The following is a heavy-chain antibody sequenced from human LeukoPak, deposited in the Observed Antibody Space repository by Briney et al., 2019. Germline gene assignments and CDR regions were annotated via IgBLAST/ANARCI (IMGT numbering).Heavy chain of an antibody. CDR2: MYSSGSP. CDR3: ARGHSDGWYPYIDY. V-gene: IGHV4-59*01. CDR1: GVSLTDYY. D-gene: IGHD6-19*01. Sequence: SETLSLTCAVSGVSLTDYYWSWLRQPPGKGLEWIGYMYSSGSPYYNPSFKSRVTISVDSSKNQFSLKLISATAADTAVYYCARGHSDGWYPYIDYWGQGSLVTVSS. J-gene: IGHJ4*02.